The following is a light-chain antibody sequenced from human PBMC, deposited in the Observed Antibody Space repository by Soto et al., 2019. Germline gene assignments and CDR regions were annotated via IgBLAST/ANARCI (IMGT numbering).Light chain of an antibody. CDR3: SSYTGSTTLHYV. Sequence: QSVLTQPASVSGSPGQSITISFTGTSSDVGGYNYVSWYQQHPGKAPKLLIYDVSNRPSGASNRFSGSKSGNTASLTISGLQAEDEADYCCSSYTGSTTLHYVFGTGTKVTVL. CDR1: SSDVGGYNY. J-gene: IGLJ1*01. V-gene: IGLV2-14*01. CDR2: DVS.